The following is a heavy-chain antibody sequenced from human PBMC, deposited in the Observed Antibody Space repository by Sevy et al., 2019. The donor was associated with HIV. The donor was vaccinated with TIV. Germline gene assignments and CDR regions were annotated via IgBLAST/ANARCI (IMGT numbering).Heavy chain of an antibody. D-gene: IGHD3-16*02. J-gene: IGHJ4*02. Sequence: GGSPRLSCAASGFTFSSYAMHWVRQAPGKGLEWVAVISYDGSNKYYADSVKGQFTISRDNSKNTLYLQMNSLRAEDTAVYYCAREGRLGELSRYFDYWGQGTLVTVSS. CDR1: GFTFSSYA. CDR2: ISYDGSNK. CDR3: AREGRLGELSRYFDY. V-gene: IGHV3-30-3*01.